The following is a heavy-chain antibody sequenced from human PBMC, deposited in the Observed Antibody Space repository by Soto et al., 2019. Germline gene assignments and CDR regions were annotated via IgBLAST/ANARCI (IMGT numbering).Heavy chain of an antibody. D-gene: IGHD2-21*02. CDR1: GYTFGDYS. CDR2: INPYNGKT. V-gene: IGHV1-18*01. CDR3: ARRYGDPSSAAGFDY. Sequence: QVQLVQSGAEVKKPGASVKVSCKASGYTFGDYSINWVRQAPVQGLEWMGSINPYNGKTKSAQRLQGRITVTTDTSTRTAYLELRSLRSDDTAIYYCARRYGDPSSAAGFDYWGQGTLVTVSS. J-gene: IGHJ4*02.